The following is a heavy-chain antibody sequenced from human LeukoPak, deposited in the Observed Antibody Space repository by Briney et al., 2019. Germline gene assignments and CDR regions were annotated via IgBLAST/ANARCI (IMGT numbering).Heavy chain of an antibody. CDR3: AKVDSSGSNCFDF. CDR1: GFTFSGYA. J-gene: IGHJ4*02. Sequence: GGSLRLSCAASGFTFSGYAMHWVRLAPGKGLEWVAFIRYDGSNKYYADSVKGRFTISRDNSKNTLYLQMNSLRAEDMAVYYCAKVDSSGSNCFDFWGQGTLVTVSS. V-gene: IGHV3-30*02. D-gene: IGHD6-19*01. CDR2: IRYDGSNK.